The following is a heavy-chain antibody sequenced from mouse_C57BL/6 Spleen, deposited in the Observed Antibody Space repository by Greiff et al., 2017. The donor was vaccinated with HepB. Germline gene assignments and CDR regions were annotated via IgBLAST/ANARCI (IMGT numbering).Heavy chain of an antibody. D-gene: IGHD2-4*01. J-gene: IGHJ4*01. CDR3: ARCPYDYDRGYAMDY. V-gene: IGHV1-18*01. Sequence: VQLQQSGPELVKPGASVKIPCKASGYTFTDYNMDWVKQSHGKSLEWIGDINPNNGGTIYNQKFKGKATLTVDKSSSTAYMELRSLTSEDTAVYYCARCPYDYDRGYAMDYWGQGTSVTVSS. CDR2: INPNNGGT. CDR1: GYTFTDYN.